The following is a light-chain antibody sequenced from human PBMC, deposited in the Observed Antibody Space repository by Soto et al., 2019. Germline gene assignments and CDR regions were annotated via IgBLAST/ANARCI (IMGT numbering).Light chain of an antibody. Sequence: DIQMTQTPSTLSASVGDRVTITCRASQSISSWLAWYQQKPGKAPKLLIYDASSLESGVPPRFSGSGSGTEFTLTISSLQPDDFAAYYCQQYNSYPLTFAQGTEVEIK. J-gene: IGKJ1*01. CDR1: QSISSW. CDR3: QQYNSYPLT. V-gene: IGKV1-5*01. CDR2: DAS.